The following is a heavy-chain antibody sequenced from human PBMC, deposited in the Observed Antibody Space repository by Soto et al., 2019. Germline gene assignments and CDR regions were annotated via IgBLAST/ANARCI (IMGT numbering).Heavy chain of an antibody. CDR1: GYTFTSYY. J-gene: IGHJ5*02. D-gene: IGHD2-2*01. CDR3: ARDLSLLYCSSTSCPGPYNWFDP. CDR2: INPSGGST. Sequence: ASVKVSCKASGYTFTSYYMHWVRQAPGQGLEWMGIINPSGGSTSYAQKFQGRVTMTRDTSTSTVYMELSSLRSEDTAVYYCARDLSLLYCSSTSCPGPYNWFDPWGQGTLVTVSS. V-gene: IGHV1-46*03.